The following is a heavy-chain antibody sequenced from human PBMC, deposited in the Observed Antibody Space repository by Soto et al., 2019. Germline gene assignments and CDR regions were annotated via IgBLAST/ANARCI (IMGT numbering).Heavy chain of an antibody. D-gene: IGHD2-2*01. J-gene: IGHJ4*02. CDR2: ISAYNRNT. Sequence: GASVKVSCKASGYTFTSYGISWVRPAPGQGLEWMVCISAYNRNTNYAQKLQGRVTMTTDTSTSTAYMELRSLRSDDTAVYYCARDKDIVVVPAAMPADYWGQGTLVTVSS. CDR3: ARDKDIVVVPAAMPADY. V-gene: IGHV1-18*01. CDR1: GYTFTSYG.